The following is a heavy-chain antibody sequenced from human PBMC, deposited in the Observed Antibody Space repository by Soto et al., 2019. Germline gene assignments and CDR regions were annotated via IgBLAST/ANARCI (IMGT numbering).Heavy chain of an antibody. Sequence: GGSLRLSCAASGFTFSDYYMSWIRQAPGKGLEWVSYISSSSTYTNYADSVKGRFTISRDNAKNSLYLQMNSLRAEDTAVYYCAREGGERYTGLDVWGQGTTVTV. CDR2: ISSSSTYT. CDR1: GFTFSDYY. CDR3: AREGGERYTGLDV. D-gene: IGHD3-16*01. V-gene: IGHV3-11*05. J-gene: IGHJ6*02.